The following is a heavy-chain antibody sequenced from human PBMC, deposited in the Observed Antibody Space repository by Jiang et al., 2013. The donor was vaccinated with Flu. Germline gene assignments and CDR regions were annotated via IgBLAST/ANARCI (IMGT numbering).Heavy chain of an antibody. Sequence: KPTQTLTLTCTFSGFSLSTSGVGVGWIRQPPGKALEWLALIYGDDNKRYSPSLKSKVTITKGPSKNQVVLTMTNMDPVDTATYYCAHRMRCCGGGGCYSGFDYWGQGTLVTVSS. CDR1: GFSLSTSGVG. V-gene: IGHV2-5*02. CDR3: AHRMRCCGGGGCYSGFDY. J-gene: IGHJ4*02. CDR2: IYGDDNK. D-gene: IGHD2-15*01.